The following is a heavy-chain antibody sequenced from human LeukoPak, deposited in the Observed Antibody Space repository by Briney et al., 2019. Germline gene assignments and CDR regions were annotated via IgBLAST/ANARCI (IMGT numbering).Heavy chain of an antibody. Sequence: KPGGSLRLSCAASGFTFSSYSMNWVRQAPGKGLDWVSSISSSSSYIYYADSVKGRFTISRDNAKNSLYLQMNSLRAEDTAVYYCARAPLGDGYNYYFDYWGQGTLVTVSS. J-gene: IGHJ4*02. D-gene: IGHD5-24*01. CDR1: GFTFSSYS. V-gene: IGHV3-21*01. CDR2: ISSSSSYI. CDR3: ARAPLGDGYNYYFDY.